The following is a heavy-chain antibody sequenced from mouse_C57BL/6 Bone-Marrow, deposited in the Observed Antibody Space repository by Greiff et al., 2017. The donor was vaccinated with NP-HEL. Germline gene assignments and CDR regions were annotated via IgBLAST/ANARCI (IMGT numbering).Heavy chain of an antibody. D-gene: IGHD2-4*01. J-gene: IGHJ2*01. CDR1: GFTFSDYY. CDR2: ISNGGGST. V-gene: IGHV5-12*01. CDR3: ARQGDYDDYFNY. Sequence: EVQVVESGGGLVQPGGSLKLSCAASGFTFSDYYMYWVRQTPEKRLEWVAYISNGGGSTYYPDTVKGRFTISRDNAKNTLYLQMSRLKSEDTAMYYCARQGDYDDYFNYWGQGTTLTGSS.